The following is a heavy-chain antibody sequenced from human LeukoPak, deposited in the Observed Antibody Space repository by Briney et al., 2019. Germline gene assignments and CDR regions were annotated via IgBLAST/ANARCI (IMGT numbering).Heavy chain of an antibody. CDR3: ARGGTDSSSWSYYYYYYGMDV. Sequence: SETLSLTCTVSGGSISSYYWSWIRQPAGKGLEWIGRIYTSGSTNYNPSLKSRVTMSVVTSKNQFSLKLSSVTAADTAVYYCARGGTDSSSWSYYYYYYGMDVWGQGTTVTVSS. J-gene: IGHJ6*02. CDR1: GGSISSYY. D-gene: IGHD6-13*01. V-gene: IGHV4-4*07. CDR2: IYTSGST.